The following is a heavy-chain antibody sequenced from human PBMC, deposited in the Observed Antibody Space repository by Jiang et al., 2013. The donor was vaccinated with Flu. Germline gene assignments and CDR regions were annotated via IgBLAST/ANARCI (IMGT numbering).Heavy chain of an antibody. Sequence: GSGLVKPSETLSLTCTVSGGSISSYYWSWIRQPPGKGLEWIGYIYYSGSTNYNPSLKSRVTISVDTSKNQFSLKLSSVTAADTAVYYCARAPLSLRVFDYWGQGTLVTVSS. CDR3: ARAPLSLRVFDY. V-gene: IGHV4-59*01. CDR1: GGSISSYY. D-gene: IGHD3-22*01. J-gene: IGHJ4*02. CDR2: IYYSGST.